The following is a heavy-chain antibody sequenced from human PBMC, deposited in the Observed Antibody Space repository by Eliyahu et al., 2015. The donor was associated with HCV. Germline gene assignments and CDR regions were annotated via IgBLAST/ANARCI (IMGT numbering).Heavy chain of an antibody. CDR3: ARRHSGLRETTGSLDY. CDR2: IYHSGTA. CDR1: GGSISSITYY. J-gene: IGHJ4*02. D-gene: IGHD1/OR15-1a*01. V-gene: IGHV4-39*01. Sequence: QLQLQESGPGLVKPSETLSLTCTVSGGSISSITYYWGWIRQPPGKGLEWIGSIYHSGTAYYNPSLKSRVSISVDTSKNQFSLKVNSVTAADTAVYYCARRHSGLRETTGSLDYWGQGTLVTVSS.